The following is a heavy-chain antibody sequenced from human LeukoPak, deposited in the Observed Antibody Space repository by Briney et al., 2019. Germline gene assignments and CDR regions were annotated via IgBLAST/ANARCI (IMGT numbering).Heavy chain of an antibody. CDR3: ARDNSSGGGFDY. CDR2: IWYDGSNK. J-gene: IGHJ4*02. Sequence: GGSLRLSCAASGFTFSSYGMHWVRQAPGKGLEWVAVIWYDGSNKYYADSVKGRFTIPRDNSKNTLYLQMNSLRAEDTAVYYCARDNSSGGGFDYWGQGTLVTVSS. V-gene: IGHV3-33*01. D-gene: IGHD6-19*01. CDR1: GFTFSSYG.